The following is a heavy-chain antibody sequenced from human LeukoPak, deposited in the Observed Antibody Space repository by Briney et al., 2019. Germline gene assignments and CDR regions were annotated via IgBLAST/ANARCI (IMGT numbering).Heavy chain of an antibody. J-gene: IGHJ4*02. CDR1: GYTFTGYY. Sequence: GPSVKVSCKASGYTFTGYYMHWVRQAPGQGLEWMGWINPDSGGTNYAQKLQGRVTMTRDTSISTAYMELSRLRSDDTAVYYCARSRTIFGVVIRVYYFDYWGQGTLVTVSS. CDR2: INPDSGGT. V-gene: IGHV1-2*02. D-gene: IGHD3-3*01. CDR3: ARSRTIFGVVIRVYYFDY.